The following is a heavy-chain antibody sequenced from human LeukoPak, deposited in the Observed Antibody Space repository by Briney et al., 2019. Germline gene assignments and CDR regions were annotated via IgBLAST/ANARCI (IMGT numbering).Heavy chain of an antibody. CDR3: ARGPTGYYP. CDR2: INPSDGST. V-gene: IGHV1-46*01. CDR1: GYPSTTYY. J-gene: IGHJ5*02. D-gene: IGHD3-9*01. Sequence: GASVKVSCKPSGYPSTTYYIHWVRQAPGQGLEWMGVINPSDGSTTYAQKFRGRVTMTRDTSASTVYVYLSSLRPGDTAVYYCARGPTGYYPWGQGTLVTVSS.